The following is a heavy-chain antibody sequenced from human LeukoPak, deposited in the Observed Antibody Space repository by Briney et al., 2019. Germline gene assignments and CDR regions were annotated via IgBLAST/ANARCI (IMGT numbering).Heavy chain of an antibody. J-gene: IGHJ4*02. V-gene: IGHV5-51*01. CDR2: IYPGDSDT. Sequence: GESLKISCKGSGHSFTSYWIGWVRQMPGKGLEWMGIIYPGDSDTRYSPPFQGQVTISADKSISTAYLQWSSLKASDTAMYYCARLVDTAMVEFDYWGQGTLVTVSS. CDR3: ARLVDTAMVEFDY. CDR1: GHSFTSYW. D-gene: IGHD5-18*01.